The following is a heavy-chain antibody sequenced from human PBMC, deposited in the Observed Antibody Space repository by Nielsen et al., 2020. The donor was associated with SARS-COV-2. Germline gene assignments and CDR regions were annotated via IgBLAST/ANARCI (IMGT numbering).Heavy chain of an antibody. CDR2: ISYDGSNK. Sequence: GESRKISCAASGFTFSSYAMHWVRQAPGKGLEWVAVISYDGSNKYYADSVKGRFTISRDNSKNTLYLQMNSLRAEDTAVYYCARGRYSGPRRPFDYWGQGTLVTVSS. J-gene: IGHJ4*02. CDR1: GFTFSSYA. V-gene: IGHV3-30*04. D-gene: IGHD5-12*01. CDR3: ARGRYSGPRRPFDY.